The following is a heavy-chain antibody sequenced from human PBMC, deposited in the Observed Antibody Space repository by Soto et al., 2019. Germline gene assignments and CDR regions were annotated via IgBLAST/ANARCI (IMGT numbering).Heavy chain of an antibody. D-gene: IGHD3-10*01. CDR2: ISGSGGST. CDR3: AKSLGEYYYGSGSY. Sequence: EVQLLESGGGLVQPGGSLRLSCAASGFTFSSYAMSWVRQAPGKGLEWVSAISGSGGSTYYADSVKGRFTISRDNSKNTLSLQMNSLRAEDTAVYYCAKSLGEYYYGSGSYWGQGTLVTVSS. CDR1: GFTFSSYA. J-gene: IGHJ4*02. V-gene: IGHV3-23*01.